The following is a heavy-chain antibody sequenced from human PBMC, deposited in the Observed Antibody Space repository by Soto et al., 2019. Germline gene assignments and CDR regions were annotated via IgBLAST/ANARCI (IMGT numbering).Heavy chain of an antibody. CDR2: ISAYNGNT. CDR3: ARDCTQDYYDSSGYSAY. CDR1: VYTFTRYG. Sequence: ASVKVSCKACVYTFTRYGISWVRQAPGQGLEWMGWISAYNGNTNYAQKLQGRVTMTTDTSTSTAYMELRSLRSGDTAVYYCARDCTQDYYDSSGYSAYWGQGXLVTVFS. D-gene: IGHD3-22*01. J-gene: IGHJ4*02. V-gene: IGHV1-18*04.